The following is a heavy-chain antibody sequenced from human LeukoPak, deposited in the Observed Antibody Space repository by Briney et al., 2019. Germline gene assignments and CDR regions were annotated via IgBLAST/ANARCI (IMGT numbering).Heavy chain of an antibody. D-gene: IGHD3-10*01. J-gene: IGHJ4*02. CDR3: ARDTGYYGSGSYWVFGDY. V-gene: IGHV3-48*01. Sequence: GGSLRLSCAASGFTFSSYSMNWVRQAPGKGLEWVSYISSSSSTIYYADSVKGRFTISRDNAKNSLYLQMNSLRAEDTAVYYCARDTGYYGSGSYWVFGDYWGQGTLVTVSS. CDR1: GFTFSSYS. CDR2: ISSSSSTI.